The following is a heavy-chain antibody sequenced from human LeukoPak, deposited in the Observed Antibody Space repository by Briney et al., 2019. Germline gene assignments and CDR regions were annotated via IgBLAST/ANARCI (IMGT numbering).Heavy chain of an antibody. D-gene: IGHD3-9*01. CDR2: IIPIFGTA. V-gene: IGHV1-69*05. CDR1: GGTFSSYA. J-gene: IGHJ5*02. CDR3: VRGRPDWLYARNWFDP. Sequence: ASVKVSCKASGGTFSSYAISWVRQAPGQGLEWMGGIIPIFGTANYAQKFQGRVTMTRNTSISTAYMELSSLRSEDTAVYYCVRGRPDWLYARNWFDPWGQGTLVTVSS.